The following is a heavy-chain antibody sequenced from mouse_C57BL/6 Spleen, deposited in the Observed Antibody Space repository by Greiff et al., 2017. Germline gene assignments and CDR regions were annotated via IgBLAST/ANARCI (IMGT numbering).Heavy chain of an antibody. Sequence: VQLQQSGPVLVKPGASVKMSCKASGYTFTDYYMNWVKQSHGKSLEWIGVINPYNGGTSYNQKFKGKATLTVDKSSSTASMELNSLTSEDSAVYYCARGPYDGYHLDYWGQGTTLTVSS. CDR2: INPYNGGT. CDR3: ARGPYDGYHLDY. J-gene: IGHJ2*01. D-gene: IGHD2-3*01. CDR1: GYTFTDYY. V-gene: IGHV1-19*01.